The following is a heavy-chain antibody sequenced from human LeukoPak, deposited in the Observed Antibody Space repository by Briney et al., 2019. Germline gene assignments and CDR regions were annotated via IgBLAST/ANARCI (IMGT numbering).Heavy chain of an antibody. CDR1: GGSISSGDYY. Sequence: SETLSLTCTVSGGSISSGDYYWSWIRQPPGKGLEWIGYIYYSGSTYYNPSLKSRVTISVDTSKNQFSLKLSSVTAADTAVYHCARDLADYYYMDVWGKGTTVTVSS. J-gene: IGHJ6*03. CDR3: ARDLADYYYMDV. V-gene: IGHV4-30-4*08. CDR2: IYYSGST.